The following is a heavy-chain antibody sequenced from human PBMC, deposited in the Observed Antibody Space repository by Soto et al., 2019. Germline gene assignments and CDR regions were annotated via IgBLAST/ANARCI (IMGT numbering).Heavy chain of an antibody. CDR1: GFTFSSYG. J-gene: IGHJ6*02. V-gene: IGHV3-30*03. Sequence: QVQLVESGGGVVQPGRSLRLSCAASGFTFSSYGMHWVRQAPGKGLEWVAVISYDGSNKYYADSVKGRFTISRDNSKNTLYLQMNGHGAEDTAVYYCATSIAGAGDYGMDVWGQGTTVTVSS. CDR2: ISYDGSNK. CDR3: ATSIAGAGDYGMDV. D-gene: IGHD6-13*01.